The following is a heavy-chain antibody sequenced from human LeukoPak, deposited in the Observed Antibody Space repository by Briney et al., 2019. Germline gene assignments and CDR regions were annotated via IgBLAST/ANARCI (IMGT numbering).Heavy chain of an antibody. Sequence: GGSLRLSCAASGFTFSDYYMSWIRQAPGKGLEWVSYISSSSSYTNYADSVKGRFTISRDNAKNSLYLQMDSLRGEDTAVYYCAKGYSAHFDYWGQGALVTVSS. J-gene: IGHJ4*02. CDR2: ISSSSSYT. CDR3: AKGYSAHFDY. V-gene: IGHV3-11*05. D-gene: IGHD2-21*01. CDR1: GFTFSDYY.